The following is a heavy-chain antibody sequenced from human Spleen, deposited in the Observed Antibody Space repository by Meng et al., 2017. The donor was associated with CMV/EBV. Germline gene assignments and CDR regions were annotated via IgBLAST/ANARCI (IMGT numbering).Heavy chain of an antibody. Sequence: GESLKISCTASGFAFSGYGMHWVRQAPGKGLEWVAVIWYDGSNKYYADSVKGRFTISRDNSNNTLFLQMNSLRAEDTAVYYCAKDLKEWELLRDYYYYGMDVWGQGTTVTVSS. D-gene: IGHD1-26*01. CDR1: GFAFSGYG. V-gene: IGHV3-33*06. CDR2: IWYDGSNK. J-gene: IGHJ6*02. CDR3: AKDLKEWELLRDYYYYGMDV.